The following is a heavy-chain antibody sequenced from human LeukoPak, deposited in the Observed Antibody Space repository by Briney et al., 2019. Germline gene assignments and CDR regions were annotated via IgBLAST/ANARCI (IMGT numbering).Heavy chain of an antibody. CDR2: INSDGSST. CDR3: ARDRGAGIVGAVDY. D-gene: IGHD1-26*01. J-gene: IGHJ4*02. V-gene: IGHV3-74*01. Sequence: GGSLRLSCAASGSTFSSYWMHWVRQAPGKGLVWVSRINSDGSSTSYADSVKGRFTISRDNAKNTLYLQMNSLRAEDTAVYYCARDRGAGIVGAVDYWGQGTLVTVSS. CDR1: GSTFSSYW.